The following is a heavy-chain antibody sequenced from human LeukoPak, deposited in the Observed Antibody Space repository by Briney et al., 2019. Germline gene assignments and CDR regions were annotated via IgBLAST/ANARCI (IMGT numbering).Heavy chain of an antibody. J-gene: IGHJ4*02. Sequence: PSETLSLTCTVSGGSITSYYWSWIRQPPEKGLEWIGYIYYSGSTNYNPSLKSRVTISVDTSKNQFSLKLSSVTAADTAVYYCARQGGRASPFGYWGQGTLVTVSS. CDR1: GGSITSYY. CDR3: ARQGGRASPFGY. CDR2: IYYSGST. V-gene: IGHV4-59*01. D-gene: IGHD1-26*01.